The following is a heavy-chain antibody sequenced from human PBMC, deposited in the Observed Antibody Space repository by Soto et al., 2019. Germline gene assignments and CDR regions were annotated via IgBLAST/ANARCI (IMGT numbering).Heavy chain of an antibody. D-gene: IGHD3-3*01. V-gene: IGHV1-69*12. CDR3: ARFTVVKGIVGFYYYYGMDV. CDR2: IIPIFGTA. J-gene: IGHJ6*02. CDR1: GGPFSSYA. Sequence: QVQLVQSGAEVKKPGSSVKVSCKASGGPFSSYAISWVRRALGQGLEWWGGIIPIFGTANYAQKFRGRVTITADESTSTAYMELSSLRSEDTAVYYCARFTVVKGIVGFYYYYGMDVWGQGTTVTVSS.